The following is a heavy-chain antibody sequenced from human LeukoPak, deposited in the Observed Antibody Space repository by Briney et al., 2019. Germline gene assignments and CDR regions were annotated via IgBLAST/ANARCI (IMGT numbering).Heavy chain of an antibody. CDR2: INNSGST. CDR3: ASRPPPRPPQDVYYLDY. J-gene: IGHJ4*02. V-gene: IGHV4-59*01. CDR1: GASISSYS. Sequence: SETLSLTCTVSGASISSYSRSWVRQTPGKGLEWIGYINNSGSTNYNPSFNSRVTTSVGTSRNQFSLRLSSVTPAGTAVYYCASRPPPRPPQDVYYLDYWGQGTLGTASS.